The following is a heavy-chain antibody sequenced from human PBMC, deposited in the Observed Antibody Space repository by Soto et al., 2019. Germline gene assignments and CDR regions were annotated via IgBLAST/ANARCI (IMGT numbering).Heavy chain of an antibody. Sequence: SETLSLTCTFSGGSISSYYWSWIRQPPGKGLEWIGYIYYSGSTNYNPSLKSRVTISVDTSKNQFSLKLSSVTAADTAVYYCARDRDYYGSGSYDYWGQGTLVTVSS. V-gene: IGHV4-59*01. CDR1: GGSISSYY. D-gene: IGHD3-10*01. CDR2: IYYSGST. J-gene: IGHJ4*02. CDR3: ARDRDYYGSGSYDY.